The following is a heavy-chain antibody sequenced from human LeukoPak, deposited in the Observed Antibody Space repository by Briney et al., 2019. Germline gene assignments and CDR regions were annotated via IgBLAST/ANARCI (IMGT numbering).Heavy chain of an antibody. CDR3: ARRGAERKCSGGACYYDS. CDR2: IYPDDSDT. Sequence: GESLKISCKGSGYSFTSYWIGWVRQMPGKGLEWMGIIYPDDSDTRYRPSFQGQVTISADKSISTAYLQWSSLKASDTAMYYCARRGAERKCSGGACYYDSWGQGTLVTVSS. CDR1: GYSFTSYW. V-gene: IGHV5-51*01. J-gene: IGHJ4*02. D-gene: IGHD2-15*01.